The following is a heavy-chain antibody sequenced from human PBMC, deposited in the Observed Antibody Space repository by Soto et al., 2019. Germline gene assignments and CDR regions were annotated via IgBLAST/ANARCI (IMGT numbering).Heavy chain of an antibody. Sequence: QVQLVESGGGVVQPGRSLRLSCAASGFTFSSYAMHWVRQAPGKGLEWVAVISYDGSNKYYADSVKGRFTISRDNSKNTLYLQMNSLIAEDTAVYYCARQSSGYYFLSYFDYWGQGTLVTVSS. V-gene: IGHV3-30-3*01. J-gene: IGHJ4*02. CDR2: ISYDGSNK. D-gene: IGHD3-22*01. CDR3: ARQSSGYYFLSYFDY. CDR1: GFTFSSYA.